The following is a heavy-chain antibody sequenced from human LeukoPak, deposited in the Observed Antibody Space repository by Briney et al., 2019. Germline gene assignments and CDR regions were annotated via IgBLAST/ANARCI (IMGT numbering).Heavy chain of an antibody. CDR1: GGSISGYY. V-gene: IGHV4-59*08. CDR3: ARHTRKGAAEVMDF. J-gene: IGHJ4*02. CDR2: IHYSGNT. D-gene: IGHD6-25*01. Sequence: SETLSLTCTVSGGSISGYYWSWIRQPPGKGLEWIAYIHYSGNTNYNPALKNRVTVSVDTSKTQCSRRRSSVTAADTAVYYCARHTRKGAAEVMDFWGQGTLVTVSS.